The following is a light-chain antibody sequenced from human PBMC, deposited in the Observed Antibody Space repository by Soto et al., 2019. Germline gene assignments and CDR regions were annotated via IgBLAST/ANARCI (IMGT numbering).Light chain of an antibody. J-gene: IGKJ1*01. CDR2: GAS. Sequence: EIVLTQSPGTLSLSPGERATLSCRASQSVSSSYLARYQQKPGQAPRLLIYGASSRATGIPDRFSGSGSGTYFTLTISSLEPEDFAVYYCQQYGSSPAFGQGTKVDIK. CDR1: QSVSSSY. CDR3: QQYGSSPA. V-gene: IGKV3-20*01.